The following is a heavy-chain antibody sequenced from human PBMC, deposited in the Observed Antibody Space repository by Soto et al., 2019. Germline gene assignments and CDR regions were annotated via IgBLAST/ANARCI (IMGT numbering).Heavy chain of an antibody. D-gene: IGHD3-22*01. CDR3: AKCWAGYYYIFDY. Sequence: TGGSLRLSCAASGFTFSSYSMNWVRQAPGKGLEWVSSISSSSSYIYYADSVKGRFTISRDNAKNSLYLQMNSLRAEDTAVYYCAKCWAGYYYIFDYWGQGTLVTVSS. CDR1: GFTFSSYS. CDR2: ISSSSSYI. J-gene: IGHJ4*02. V-gene: IGHV3-21*04.